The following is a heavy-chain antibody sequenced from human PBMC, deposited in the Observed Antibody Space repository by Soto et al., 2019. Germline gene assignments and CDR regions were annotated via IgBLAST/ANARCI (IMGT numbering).Heavy chain of an antibody. Sequence: QVQLQESGPGLVKPSGTLSLTCTVSGDSVTRSNWWSWVRQSPGKGLVWIGEIYHSGNTKYNPSLKSRVTISVDKSKNQFSLHLTSVTAADTAVYYCASSGWSEDFYYYYGMDVWGQGTTVTVSS. V-gene: IGHV4-4*02. CDR2: IYHSGNT. D-gene: IGHD6-19*01. CDR1: GDSVTRSNW. J-gene: IGHJ6*02. CDR3: ASSGWSEDFYYYYGMDV.